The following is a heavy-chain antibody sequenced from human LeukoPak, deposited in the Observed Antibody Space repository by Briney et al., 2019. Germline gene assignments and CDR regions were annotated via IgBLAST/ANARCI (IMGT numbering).Heavy chain of an antibody. V-gene: IGHV3-7*01. J-gene: IGHJ6*03. CDR2: IKQDGSEK. D-gene: IGHD6-19*01. Sequence: GGSLRLSCAASGFTFSSYWMSWVRQAPGKGLEWVANIKQDGSEKYYVDSVKGRFTISRDNAKNSLYLQMNSLRAEDTAVYYCARESSGWRGYYYYYMDVWGKGTTVTVSS. CDR1: GFTFSSYW. CDR3: ARESSGWRGYYYYYMDV.